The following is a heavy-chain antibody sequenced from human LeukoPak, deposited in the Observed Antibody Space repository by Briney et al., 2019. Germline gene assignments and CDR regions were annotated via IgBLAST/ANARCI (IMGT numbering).Heavy chain of an antibody. Sequence: ASVKVSCKASGYTFTSYGISWVRQAPRQGLEWMGWISAYNGNTNYAQKLQGRVTMTTDTSTSTAYMELRSLRSDDTAVYYCARDYCSGGSCPFDYWGQGTLVTVSS. CDR1: GYTFTSYG. V-gene: IGHV1-18*01. D-gene: IGHD2-15*01. CDR2: ISAYNGNT. J-gene: IGHJ4*02. CDR3: ARDYCSGGSCPFDY.